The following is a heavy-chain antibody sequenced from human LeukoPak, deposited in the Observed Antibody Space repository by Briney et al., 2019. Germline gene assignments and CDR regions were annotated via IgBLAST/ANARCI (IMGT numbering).Heavy chain of an antibody. CDR1: GFTFSSYE. CDR2: ISSSGSTI. CDR3: ATVAGYGENY. V-gene: IGHV3-48*03. D-gene: IGHD3-10*01. Sequence: PGGSLRLSCAASGFTFSSYEMNWVRQAPGKGLEWVSYISSSGSTIYYADSVKGRFTISRDNAKNSPYLQMNSLRAEDTAVYYCATVAGYGENYWGQGTLVAVSS. J-gene: IGHJ4*02.